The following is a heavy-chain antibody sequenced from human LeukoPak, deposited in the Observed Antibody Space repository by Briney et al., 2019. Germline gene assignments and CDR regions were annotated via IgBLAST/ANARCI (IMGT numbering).Heavy chain of an antibody. CDR2: IYTSGST. V-gene: IGHV4-61*02. CDR3: ARDHATTVFYFDY. J-gene: IGHJ4*02. D-gene: IGHD4-17*01. CDR1: GGSISSGSYY. Sequence: SETLSLTRTVSGGSISSGSYYWSWLRQPAGTGLVRIERIYTSGSTNYNPSLKSRVTISVDKSKNQFSLKLSSVTAADTAVYYCARDHATTVFYFDYWGQGTLVTVSS.